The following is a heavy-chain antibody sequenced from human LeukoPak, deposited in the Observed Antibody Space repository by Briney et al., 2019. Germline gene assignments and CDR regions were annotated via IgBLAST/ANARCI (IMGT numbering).Heavy chain of an antibody. V-gene: IGHV4-61*01. CDR2: IYYSGSA. J-gene: IGHJ6*02. CDR1: GGSVSSGSYY. D-gene: IGHD3-10*01. Sequence: SETLSLTCTVSGGSVSSGSYYWSWIRQPPGKGLEWIGYIYYSGSAKYNPSLKSRVTISVDTSKNQFSLKLTSVTAADTAVYYCARDNGSGSYSSPMDVWGQGTTVTVSS. CDR3: ARDNGSGSYSSPMDV.